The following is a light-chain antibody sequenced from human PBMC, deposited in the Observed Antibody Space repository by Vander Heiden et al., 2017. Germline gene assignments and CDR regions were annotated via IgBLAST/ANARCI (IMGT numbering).Light chain of an antibody. CDR3: QQLKSYTRKTLT. Sequence: QLIQSPSSLSASVGDRVTITCRASQGISSYLAWYQQKPGKARKLLIDAAYTLQSGVPSRLCGSGSRTDFTLTISSLQPEDFATYYCQQLKSYTRKTLTFGGGTKVEIK. V-gene: IGKV1-9*01. CDR1: QGISSY. J-gene: IGKJ4*01. CDR2: AAY.